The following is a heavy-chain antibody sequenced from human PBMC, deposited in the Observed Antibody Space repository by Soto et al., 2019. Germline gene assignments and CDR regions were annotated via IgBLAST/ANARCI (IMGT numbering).Heavy chain of an antibody. Sequence: DYYMSWIRQAPGKGLEWVSYISSSSSYTNYADSVKGRFTISRDNAKNSLYLQMNSLRAEDTAVYYCARDQATVFGVVIPPDYWGQGTLVTVSS. CDR3: ARDQATVFGVVIPPDY. J-gene: IGHJ4*02. CDR2: ISSSSSYT. D-gene: IGHD3-3*01. CDR1: DYY. V-gene: IGHV3-11*06.